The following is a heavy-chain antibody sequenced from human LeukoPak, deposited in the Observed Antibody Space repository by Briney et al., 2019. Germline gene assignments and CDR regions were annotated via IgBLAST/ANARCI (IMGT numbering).Heavy chain of an antibody. D-gene: IGHD3-3*01. Sequence: GGSLRLSCAVSGFTFSSYSMSWVRQAPGKGLEWISYISGSSTITYYADSVKGRFTISRDNSKNALYLQMNSLRAEDTAVYYCAKKFGFWGGTLDYWGQGTLVTVSS. CDR1: GFTFSSYS. CDR2: ISGSSTIT. CDR3: AKKFGFWGGTLDY. V-gene: IGHV3-23*01. J-gene: IGHJ4*02.